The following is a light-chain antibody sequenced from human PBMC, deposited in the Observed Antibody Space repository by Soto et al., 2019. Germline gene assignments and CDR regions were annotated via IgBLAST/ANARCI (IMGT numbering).Light chain of an antibody. V-gene: IGKV1-9*01. CDR1: QGINTF. CDR3: QQLNSYPIT. J-gene: IGKJ5*01. CDR2: AAS. Sequence: IQLTQYPSSLSASVGDRVTITCRASQGINTFLAWYQQKAGKAPKLLIYAASTLQSGVPSRFSGSGSGTDFTLTISSLQSEDFATYYCQQLNSYPITFGQGTRPEI.